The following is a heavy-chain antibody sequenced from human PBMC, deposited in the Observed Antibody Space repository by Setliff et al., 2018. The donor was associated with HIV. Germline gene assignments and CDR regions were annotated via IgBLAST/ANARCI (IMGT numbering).Heavy chain of an antibody. J-gene: IGHJ4*02. CDR3: ARVFVDTAVLRVLEYYFDS. Sequence: EPLSLTCTVSGGSISSSSYYWGWVRQPPGKGLEWIGSMYYSGSTYYTPSLKSRITISLDTSKNQFSLRMRSVTAADTAVYYCARVFVDTAVLRVLEYYFDSWGRGTLVTVSS. D-gene: IGHD5-18*01. CDR1: GGSISSSSYY. CDR2: MYYSGST. V-gene: IGHV4-39*07.